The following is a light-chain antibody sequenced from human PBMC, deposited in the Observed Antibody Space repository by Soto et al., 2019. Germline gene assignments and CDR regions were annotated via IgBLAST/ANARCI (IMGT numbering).Light chain of an antibody. V-gene: IGLV2-11*01. CDR3: CSYAGSYSWI. J-gene: IGLJ2*01. CDR2: DVT. CDR1: SSDVGGYNR. Sequence: QSALTQPPSVSGSPGQSVTISCTGTSSDVGGYNRVSWYQQPPGTAPKLMINDVTKRPSGVPDRFSGSKSGNTASLTISGLQAEDAADYYCCSYAGSYSWIFGGGTKLTVL.